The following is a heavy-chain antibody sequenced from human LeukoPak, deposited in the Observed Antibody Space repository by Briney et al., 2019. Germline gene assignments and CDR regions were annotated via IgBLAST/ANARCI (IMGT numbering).Heavy chain of an antibody. D-gene: IGHD3-10*01. J-gene: IGHJ4*02. CDR1: GYTFNYYY. CDR2: INPSSGAT. V-gene: IGHV1-2*02. Sequence: GASVKVSCKASGYTFNYYYMHWVRQAPGHRLEWMGWINPSSGATNYAQKFQGRVTMTRDTSVSTAYMELTRLRSDDSAVFYCIRGPGHYFDYWGQGTVVTVPS. CDR3: IRGPGHYFDY.